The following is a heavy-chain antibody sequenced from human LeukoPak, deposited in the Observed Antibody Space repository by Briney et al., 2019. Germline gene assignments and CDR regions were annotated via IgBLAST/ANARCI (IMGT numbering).Heavy chain of an antibody. CDR2: ISAYNGNT. CDR3: ARDDSLITDGRYYYGMDV. D-gene: IGHD3-22*01. V-gene: IGHV1-18*04. Sequence: ASVNVSSTASGYTFTSYGISWVRQAPGQGLEWMGWISAYNGNTNYAKKRQGRVTMTTDTTTSTADIELRSLRSDDTAVYYCARDDSLITDGRYYYGMDVWGKRTTVTVSS. J-gene: IGHJ6*04. CDR1: GYTFTSYG.